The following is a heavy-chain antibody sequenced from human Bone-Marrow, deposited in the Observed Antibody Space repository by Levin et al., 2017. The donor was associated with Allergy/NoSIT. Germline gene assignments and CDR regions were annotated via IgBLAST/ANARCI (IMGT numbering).Heavy chain of an antibody. J-gene: IGHJ4*02. CDR3: ARGSLFCSGGSCYSF. CDR2: IYSGGDT. D-gene: IGHD2-15*01. Sequence: PGGSLRLSCASSGFTVSNNYMTWVRQAPGKGLDWVSVIYSGGDTFYADSVKGRSSISRDNSKNTVYFQMNNLRADDTAVYYCARGSLFCSGGSCYSFWGQGTLVTVSS. CDR1: GFTVSNNY. V-gene: IGHV3-66*01.